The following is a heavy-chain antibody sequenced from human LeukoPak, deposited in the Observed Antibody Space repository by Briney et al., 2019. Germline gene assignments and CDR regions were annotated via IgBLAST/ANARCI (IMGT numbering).Heavy chain of an antibody. CDR3: ARPCNILRGGPFDA. CDR2: ISIHCSPT. Sequence: GRSLRLSQVTSRFTFSRLETSWVRQAPGKGLEYISYISIHCSPTYYTDSLKDRFTNHRHSATKTLHRQMNSLRGPHTRVYYCARPCNILRGGPFDAWGKGTLVTVYS. J-gene: IGHJ4*02. CDR1: RFTFSRLE. D-gene: IGHD2/OR15-2a*01. V-gene: IGHV3-48*03.